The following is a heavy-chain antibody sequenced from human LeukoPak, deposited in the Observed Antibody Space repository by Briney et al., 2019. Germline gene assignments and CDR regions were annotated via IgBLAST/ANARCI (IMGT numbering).Heavy chain of an antibody. D-gene: IGHD1-26*01. Sequence: GGSLRLSCVASAFAFSSNWMSWVRQAPGKGLEWVASIKEDGSETYYVDSVKGRFTISRDNAKNSLYLQMNSLRAEDTAVYYCARDLHPRYYLPDYWGQGTLVTV. V-gene: IGHV3-7*04. CDR1: AFAFSSNW. J-gene: IGHJ4*02. CDR2: IKEDGSET. CDR3: ARDLHPRYYLPDY.